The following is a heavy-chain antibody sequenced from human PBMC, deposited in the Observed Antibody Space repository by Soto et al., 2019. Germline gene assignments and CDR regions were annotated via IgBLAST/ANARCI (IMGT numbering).Heavy chain of an antibody. V-gene: IGHV6-1*01. CDR3: ARGPLVREGATAYYYGMDV. J-gene: IGHJ6*02. CDR1: GDSVSSNSAA. Sequence: QTLSLTCAISGDSVSSNSAAWNWIRQSPSRGLEWLGRTYYRSKWYNDYAVSVKSRITINPDTSKNQFSLQLNSVTPEDTAVYYCARGPLVREGATAYYYGMDVWGQGTTVTVSS. D-gene: IGHD1-26*01. CDR2: TYYRSKWYN.